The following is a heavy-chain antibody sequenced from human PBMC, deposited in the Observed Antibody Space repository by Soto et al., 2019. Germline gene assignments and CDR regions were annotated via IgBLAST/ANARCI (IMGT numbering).Heavy chain of an antibody. Sequence: GGSLRLSCAASGFTFSSYAMSWVRQAPGKGLEWVSAISGSGGSTYYADSVKGRFTISRDNSKNTLYLQMNSLRAEDTAVYYCAKVVRGVAGTDMWYFDYWGQGTLVTVSS. CDR3: AKVVRGVAGTDMWYFDY. CDR2: ISGSGGST. D-gene: IGHD6-19*01. CDR1: GFTFSSYA. V-gene: IGHV3-23*01. J-gene: IGHJ4*02.